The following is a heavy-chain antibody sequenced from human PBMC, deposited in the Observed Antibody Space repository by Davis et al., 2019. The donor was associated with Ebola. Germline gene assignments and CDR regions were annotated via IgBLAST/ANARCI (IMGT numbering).Heavy chain of an antibody. CDR2: IIPILGIA. V-gene: IGHV1-69*04. D-gene: IGHD2-2*01. Sequence: SVKVSCKASGYTFTSYGISWVRQAPGQGLEWMGRIIPILGIANYAQKFQGRVTITADKSTSTAYMELSSLRSEDTAVYYCARECPFIVVVPAAKNWFDPWGQGTLVTVSS. J-gene: IGHJ5*02. CDR3: ARECPFIVVVPAAKNWFDP. CDR1: GYTFTSYG.